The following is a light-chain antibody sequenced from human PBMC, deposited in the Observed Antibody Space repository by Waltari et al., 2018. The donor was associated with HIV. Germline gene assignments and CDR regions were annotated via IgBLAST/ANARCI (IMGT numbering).Light chain of an antibody. CDR1: YSVSTN. J-gene: IGKJ1*01. CDR3: QQYGNGPPWT. CDR2: GSS. Sequence: ERVTLSCRASYSVSTNLAWYQQRPGQPPRLLIYGSSTRATDVPVKFSGSGSGTDFTLTISSLQSEDSAVYYYQQYGNGPPWTFGPGTKVEIK. V-gene: IGKV3-15*01.